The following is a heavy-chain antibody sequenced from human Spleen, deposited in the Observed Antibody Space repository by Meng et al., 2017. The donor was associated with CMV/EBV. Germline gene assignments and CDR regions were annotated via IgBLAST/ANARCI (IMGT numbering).Heavy chain of an antibody. D-gene: IGHD2-2*02. CDR3: ARVSTSRYNDYYYSMDV. Sequence: ASVKVSCKASGYTFTGYHMHWVRQAPGQGLEWMGWINPDSGGTNYAQKFQGRVTMTRDMSINTAHMEVSGLTSDDTAVYYCARVSTSRYNDYYYSMDVWGPGTTVTVSS. CDR1: GYTFTGYH. V-gene: IGHV1-2*02. CDR2: INPDSGGT. J-gene: IGHJ6*02.